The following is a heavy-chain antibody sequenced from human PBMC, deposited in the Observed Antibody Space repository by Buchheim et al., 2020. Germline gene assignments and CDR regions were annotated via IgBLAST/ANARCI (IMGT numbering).Heavy chain of an antibody. J-gene: IGHJ4*02. CDR1: GYTFTIYG. CDR3: ARDPAMATFDY. CDR2: ISAYNGNT. Sequence: QVQLVQSGAEVKKPGASVKVSFKASGYTFTIYGISWVRQAPGQGLEWMGWISAYNGNTNYAQKLQGTVTMTTDTYTSTAQMELRSLISDDTAVHYCARDPAMATFDYWGQGTL. V-gene: IGHV1-18*04. D-gene: IGHD5-18*01.